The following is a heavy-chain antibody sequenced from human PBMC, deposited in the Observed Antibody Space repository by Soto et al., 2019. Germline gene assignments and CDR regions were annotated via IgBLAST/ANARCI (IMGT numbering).Heavy chain of an antibody. V-gene: IGHV1-69*06. J-gene: IGHJ6*02. CDR2: IIPIFGTA. D-gene: IGHD3-3*02. CDR3: ASGIASRVTYYYYYYGMEV. CDR1: GGTFSSYA. Sequence: SSVKVSCKASGGTFSSYAISWVRQAPGRGLEWMGGIIPIFGTANSAQKFQGRVTITADKSTSTAYMERSSLSSEDTAVYYCASGIASRVTYYYYYYGMEVWGQGTTVTVSS.